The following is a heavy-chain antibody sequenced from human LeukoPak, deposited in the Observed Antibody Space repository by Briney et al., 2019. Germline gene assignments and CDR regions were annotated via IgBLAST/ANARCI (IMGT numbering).Heavy chain of an antibody. CDR3: ARDVPAYCGGDCPNPY. V-gene: IGHV3-48*03. CDR1: GFTFSSYE. CDR2: ISSSGSTI. D-gene: IGHD2-21*02. Sequence: GGSLRLSCAASGFTFSSYEMDWVRQAPGKGLEWVSYISSSGSTIYYADSVKGRFTISRDNAKNSLYLQMNSLRAEDTAVYYCARDVPAYCGGDCPNPYWGQGTLVTVSS. J-gene: IGHJ4*02.